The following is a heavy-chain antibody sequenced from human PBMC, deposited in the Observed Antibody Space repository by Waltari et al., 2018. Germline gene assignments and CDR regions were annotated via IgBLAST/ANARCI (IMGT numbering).Heavy chain of an antibody. CDR3: AKAVGAIGAFDL. J-gene: IGHJ3*01. D-gene: IGHD1-26*01. CDR2: IYDSGTS. CDR1: GYSISSNYY. V-gene: IGHV4-38-2*01. Sequence: QVQLQESGPGLVKPSESLSLTCAVSGYSISSNYYWGWLRQPPGKGLRWITTIYDSGTSYYNPSLKSRATISVGTSKNQFSLRLSSVTSADTAMYYCAKAVGAIGAFDLWGQGTMVGVSS.